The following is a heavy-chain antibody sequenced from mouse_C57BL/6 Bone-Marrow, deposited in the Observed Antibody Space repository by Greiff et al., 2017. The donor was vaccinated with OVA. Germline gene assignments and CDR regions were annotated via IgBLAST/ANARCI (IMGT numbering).Heavy chain of an antibody. CDR1: GYTFTSYG. CDR3: ARDDSNYVGAAMDY. J-gene: IGHJ4*01. Sequence: VQLQQSGAELARPGASVKLSCKASGYTFTSYGISWVKQRTGQGLEWIGEIYPRSGNTYYNEKFKGKATLTADKSSSTAYMELRSLTSEDSAVYFCARDDSNYVGAAMDYWGQGTSVTVSS. V-gene: IGHV1-81*01. CDR2: IYPRSGNT. D-gene: IGHD2-5*01.